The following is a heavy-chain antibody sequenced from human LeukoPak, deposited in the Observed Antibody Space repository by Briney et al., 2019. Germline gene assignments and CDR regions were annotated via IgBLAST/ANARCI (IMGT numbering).Heavy chain of an antibody. CDR1: GGSISSGGYY. V-gene: IGHV4-30-2*01. D-gene: IGHD3-10*01. J-gene: IGHJ4*02. Sequence: SETLSLTCTVSGGSISSGGYYWSCIRQPPGKGLEWIGYIYHSGSTYYNPSLKSRVTISVDTSKNQFSLRLSSVTAADTAVYYCARSYGSGSYYNAIDYWGQGTLVTVSS. CDR3: ARSYGSGSYYNAIDY. CDR2: IYHSGST.